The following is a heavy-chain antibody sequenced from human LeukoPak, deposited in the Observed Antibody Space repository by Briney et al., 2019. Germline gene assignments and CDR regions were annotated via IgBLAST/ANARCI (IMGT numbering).Heavy chain of an antibody. CDR3: ARDDGGNPLSAFDI. CDR2: IIPIFGTA. Sequence: SVKVSCKASGGTFSSYAISWVRQAPGQGLEWMGGIIPIFGTANYAQKFQGRVTITTDESTSTAYMELSSLRSEDTAVYYCARDDGGNPLSAFDIWGQGTMVTVSS. J-gene: IGHJ3*02. CDR1: GGTFSSYA. V-gene: IGHV1-69*05. D-gene: IGHD4-23*01.